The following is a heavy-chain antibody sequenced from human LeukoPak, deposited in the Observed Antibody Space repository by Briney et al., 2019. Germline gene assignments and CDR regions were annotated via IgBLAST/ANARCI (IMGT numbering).Heavy chain of an antibody. CDR3: ARHVDPKQQLTGDLGYVFDI. Sequence: PSETLSLTCTVSGGSISNSSYYWGWIRQPPGKGLEWIGSIYYSGSTYYNSSLKSRVTISVDTSKNQFSLKLSSVTAADTAVFYCARHVDPKQQLTGDLGYVFDIWGQGTMVTVSS. J-gene: IGHJ3*02. CDR1: GGSISNSSYY. D-gene: IGHD7-27*01. V-gene: IGHV4-39*01. CDR2: IYYSGST.